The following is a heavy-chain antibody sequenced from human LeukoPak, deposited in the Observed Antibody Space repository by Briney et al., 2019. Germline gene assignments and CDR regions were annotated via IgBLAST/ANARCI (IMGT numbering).Heavy chain of an antibody. CDR1: GYTFTGYY. J-gene: IGHJ6*03. Sequence: ASVKVSCKASGYTFTGYYMHWVRQAPGQGLEWMGWINPNSGDTNYAQNFQSRVTMTRDTSISTAYMELSRLRSDDTAVYYCARAYYYYMDVWGKGTTVTVSS. V-gene: IGHV1-2*02. CDR2: INPNSGDT. CDR3: ARAYYYYMDV.